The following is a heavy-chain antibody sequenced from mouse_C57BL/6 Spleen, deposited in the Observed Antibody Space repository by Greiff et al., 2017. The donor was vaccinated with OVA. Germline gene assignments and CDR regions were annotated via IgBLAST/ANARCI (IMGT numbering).Heavy chain of an antibody. CDR2: IYPGDGDT. Sequence: QVHVKQSGAELVKPGASVKISCKASGYAFSSYWMNWVKQRPGKGLEWIGQIYPGDGDTNYNGKFKGKATLTADKSSSTAYMQLSSLTSEDSAVYFCARRHYGSSYEDYWGQGTTLTVSS. V-gene: IGHV1-80*01. CDR1: GYAFSSYW. CDR3: ARRHYGSSYEDY. J-gene: IGHJ2*01. D-gene: IGHD1-1*01.